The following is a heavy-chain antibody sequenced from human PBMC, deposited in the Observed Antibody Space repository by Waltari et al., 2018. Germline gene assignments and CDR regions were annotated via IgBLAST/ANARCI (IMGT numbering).Heavy chain of an antibody. CDR2: INSDGSST. CDR1: GFTFSRYW. J-gene: IGHJ4*02. V-gene: IGHV3-74*01. Sequence: EVQLVESGGGLVQPGGSLRLPCAAYGFTFSRYWMPWVRQVPGKGLVWVSRINSDGSSTSYADSVKGRFTISRDNAKNTLYLQMNSLRAEDTAVYYCARGASVRGDYWGQGTLVTVSS. D-gene: IGHD3-10*01. CDR3: ARGASVRGDY.